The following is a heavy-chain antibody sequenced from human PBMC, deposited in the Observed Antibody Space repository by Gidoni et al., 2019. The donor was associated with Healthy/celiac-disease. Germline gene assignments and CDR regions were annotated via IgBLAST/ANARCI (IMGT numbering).Heavy chain of an antibody. J-gene: IGHJ5*02. CDR1: GGPFSRYA. CDR2: IIPLFGTA. V-gene: IGHV1-69*06. D-gene: IGHD3-22*01. Sequence: QVQLVQSGAEVKKPGSSVKVSCKASGGPFSRYAINWVRQAPGQGLEWMGGIIPLFGTANYAQKFQGRVTITADKSTSTAYMELSSLRSEDTAVYYCARGVTMREYNWFDPWGQGTLVTVSS. CDR3: ARGVTMREYNWFDP.